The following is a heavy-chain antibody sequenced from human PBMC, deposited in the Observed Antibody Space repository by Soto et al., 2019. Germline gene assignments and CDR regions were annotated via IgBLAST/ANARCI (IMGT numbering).Heavy chain of an antibody. J-gene: IGHJ4*02. V-gene: IGHV3-48*01. CDR3: ARDAYSSGWYETYYFDY. CDR2: ISSSSSTI. Sequence: EVQLVESGGGLVQPGGSLRLSCAASGFTFSSYSMNWVRQAPGKGLEGVSYISSSSSTIYYADSVKGRFTISRDNAKNSLYLQMNSLRAEDTAVYYCARDAYSSGWYETYYFDYWGQGTLVTVSS. D-gene: IGHD6-19*01. CDR1: GFTFSSYS.